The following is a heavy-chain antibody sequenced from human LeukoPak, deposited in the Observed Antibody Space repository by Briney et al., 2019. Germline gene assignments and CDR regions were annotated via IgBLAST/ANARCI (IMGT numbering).Heavy chain of an antibody. D-gene: IGHD1-26*01. CDR2: LYFSGST. J-gene: IGHJ3*02. CDR3: ARYYMGYAFDI. CDR1: GGSISSSSFH. Sequence: SETLSLTCTVSGGSISSSSFHWGWIRQPPWKGLEWIGILYFSGSTYYNPSLKSRVTISVDTSKNQFSLRLSSVTAADTAVYFCARYYMGYAFDIWGQGTMVTVSS. V-gene: IGHV4-39*01.